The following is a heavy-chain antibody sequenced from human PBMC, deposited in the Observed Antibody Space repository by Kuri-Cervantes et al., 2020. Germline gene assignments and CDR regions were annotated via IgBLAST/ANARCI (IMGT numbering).Heavy chain of an antibody. D-gene: IGHD3-10*01. J-gene: IGHJ4*02. CDR3: AKESGDPGTYFNAFSHYDY. CDR1: GFTFSSYA. V-gene: IGHV3-30*07. CDR2: ISYDGSNK. Sequence: GESLKISCAASGFTFSSYAMHWVRQAPGKGLEWVAVISYDGSNKYYADSVKGRFTISRDNSKNTLYLQMNSLRAEDTAVYYCAKESGDPGTYFNAFSHYDYWGQGTLVTVSS.